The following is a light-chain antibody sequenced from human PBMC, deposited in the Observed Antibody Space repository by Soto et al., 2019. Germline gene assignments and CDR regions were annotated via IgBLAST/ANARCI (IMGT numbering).Light chain of an antibody. CDR2: DAS. J-gene: IGKJ2*01. Sequence: DIQMTQSPSTLSASVGDRVTITCRASQSISSWLAWYQQKPGKAPKLLIYDASSLESGVPSRFSGSGSGTEFTLTISSLQPDDFATYCCQQYNILVVYTFGQGTKLEIK. CDR3: QQYNILVVYT. V-gene: IGKV1-5*01. CDR1: QSISSW.